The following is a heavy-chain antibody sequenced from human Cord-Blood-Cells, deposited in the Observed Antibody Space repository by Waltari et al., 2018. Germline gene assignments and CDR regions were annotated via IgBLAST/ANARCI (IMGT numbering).Heavy chain of an antibody. CDR2: IYYSGST. V-gene: IGHV4-61*01. D-gene: IGHD4-17*01. J-gene: IGHJ3*02. CDR3: AREEDYGDFGTPFMLVDI. Sequence: QVQLQESGPGLVKPSETLSLTCTVSGGSVSSGSYYWSWIRQPPGKGLEWIGYIYYSGSTNYNPSLKSRVTISVDTSKNQFSLKLSSVTAADTAVYYCAREEDYGDFGTPFMLVDIWGQGTMVTVSS. CDR1: GGSVSSGSYY.